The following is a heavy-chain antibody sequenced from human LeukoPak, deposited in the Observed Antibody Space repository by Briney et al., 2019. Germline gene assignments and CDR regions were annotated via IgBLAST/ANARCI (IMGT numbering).Heavy chain of an antibody. CDR1: GFTFSSYA. D-gene: IGHD3-22*01. CDR3: AKDRHSYYYDSSGYPH. V-gene: IGHV3-23*01. J-gene: IGHJ4*02. CDR2: ISGSGGST. Sequence: GGSLRLSCAASGFTFSSYAMSWVRQAPGKWLEWVSAISGSGGSTYYADSVKGRFTISRDNSKNTLYLQMNSLRAEDTAVYYCAKDRHSYYYDSSGYPHWGQGTLVTVSS.